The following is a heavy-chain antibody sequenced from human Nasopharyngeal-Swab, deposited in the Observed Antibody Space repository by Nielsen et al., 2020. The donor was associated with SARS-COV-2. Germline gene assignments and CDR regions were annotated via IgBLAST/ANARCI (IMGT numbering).Heavy chain of an antibody. V-gene: IGHV4-59*01. Sequence: RQPPGKGLEWIGYIYYSGSTNYNPSLKSRVTISVDTSKNQFSLKLSSVTAADTAVYYCARGGPGLELFSRFDPWGQGTPVTVSS. D-gene: IGHD1-7*01. J-gene: IGHJ5*02. CDR3: ARGGPGLELFSRFDP. CDR2: IYYSGST.